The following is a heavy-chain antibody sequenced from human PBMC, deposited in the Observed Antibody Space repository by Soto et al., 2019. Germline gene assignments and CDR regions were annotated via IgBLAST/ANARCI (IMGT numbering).Heavy chain of an antibody. CDR3: AKVRARAPVVVAAQYNWFDP. Sequence: GGSLRLSCAASGFTFSSYAMSWVRQAPGKGLEWVSAISGSGGSTYYADSVKGRFTISRDNSKNTLYLQMNSLRAEDTAVYYCAKVRARAPVVVAAQYNWFDPWGQGTLVTVSS. J-gene: IGHJ5*02. D-gene: IGHD2-15*01. V-gene: IGHV3-23*01. CDR2: ISGSGGST. CDR1: GFTFSSYA.